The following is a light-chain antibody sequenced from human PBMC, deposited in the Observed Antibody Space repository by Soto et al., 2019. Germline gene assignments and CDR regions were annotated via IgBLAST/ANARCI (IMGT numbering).Light chain of an antibody. J-gene: IGLJ2*01. Sequence: QSALTQPASVSGSPGQSITISCTGTSSDVGGYNYVSWYQQHPGKAPKLMIYEVSNRPSGVSNRFSGSESGNTASLTISGLQAEDEADYYCSSYTSSSTLTVVFGGGTKLTVL. CDR3: SSYTSSSTLTVV. V-gene: IGLV2-14*01. CDR2: EVS. CDR1: SSDVGGYNY.